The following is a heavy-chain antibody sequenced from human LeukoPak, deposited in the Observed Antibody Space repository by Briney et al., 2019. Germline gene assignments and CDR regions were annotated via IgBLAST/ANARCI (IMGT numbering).Heavy chain of an antibody. CDR1: GFTISSYH. CDR3: ARDSTFDI. J-gene: IGHJ3*02. D-gene: IGHD2-2*01. CDR2: LYTGGKP. V-gene: IGHV3-53*01. Sequence: GGSLRLSCAASGFTISSYHMSWVRQAPGKGLEWVSVLYTGGKPSYAGAVRGRFTVSRDNSKNTLSLEMNSLRAEDTAVYYCARDSTFDIWGQGTVVTVSS.